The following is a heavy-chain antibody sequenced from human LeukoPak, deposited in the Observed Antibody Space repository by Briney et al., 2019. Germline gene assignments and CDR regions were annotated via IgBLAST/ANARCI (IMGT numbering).Heavy chain of an antibody. V-gene: IGHV1-2*02. CDR2: INPNSGGT. D-gene: IGHD3-10*01. J-gene: IGHJ4*02. CDR3: ARGLAWFGELPNDY. Sequence: ASVKVSCKASGYTFTGYYMHWVRQAPGQGLEWMGWINPNSGGTNYAQKFQGRVTMTRDTSISTAYMELSRLRSDDTAVYYCARGLAWFGELPNDYWGQGTLVTVSS. CDR1: GYTFTGYY.